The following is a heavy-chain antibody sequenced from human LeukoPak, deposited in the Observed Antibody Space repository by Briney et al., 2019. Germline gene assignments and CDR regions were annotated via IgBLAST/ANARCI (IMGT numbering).Heavy chain of an antibody. CDR1: GYTFTGYY. CDR2: INPNSGGT. D-gene: IGHD4-17*01. Sequence: ASVKVSCKASGYTFTGYYMHWVRQAPGQGLEWMGRINPNSGGTNYAQKFQGRVTMTRDTSISTAYMELSRLGSGDTAVYYCARDWRDDYGDYADYWGQGTLVTVSS. J-gene: IGHJ4*02. V-gene: IGHV1-2*06. CDR3: ARDWRDDYGDYADY.